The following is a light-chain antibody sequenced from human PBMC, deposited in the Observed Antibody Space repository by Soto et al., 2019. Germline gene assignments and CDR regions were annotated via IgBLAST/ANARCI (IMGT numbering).Light chain of an antibody. CDR1: SSDVGYYDF. Sequence: QSVLTQPASVSGSPGQSITISCTGTSSDVGYYDFVSWYQHHPGKAPKLIIYEVSNRPSGVSNRFSGSKSGNTASLTISSLPAEDDADYYCSSYRASSAGVFGTGTKLTVL. V-gene: IGLV2-14*01. CDR3: SSYRASSAGV. J-gene: IGLJ1*01. CDR2: EVS.